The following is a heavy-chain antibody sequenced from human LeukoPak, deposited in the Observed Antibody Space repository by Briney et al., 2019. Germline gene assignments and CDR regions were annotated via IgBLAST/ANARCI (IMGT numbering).Heavy chain of an antibody. J-gene: IGHJ1*01. Sequence: GASVKVSCKASGYTFTGYYMHWVRQAPGQGLEWMGWINPSGGGTSYAQKFQGRVTMTRDMSTSTVYMELSSLRSEDTAVYYCARGIYWYDSSGYYLEYFQHWGQGTLVTVSS. CDR3: ARGIYWYDSSGYYLEYFQH. D-gene: IGHD3-22*01. CDR2: INPSGGGT. CDR1: GYTFTGYY. V-gene: IGHV1-46*01.